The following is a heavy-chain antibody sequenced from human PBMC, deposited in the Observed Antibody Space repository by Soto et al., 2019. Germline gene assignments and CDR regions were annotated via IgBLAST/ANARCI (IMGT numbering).Heavy chain of an antibody. V-gene: IGHV1-24*01. CDR3: ATDLSLYRRGSYYNRY. CDR1: GYTLTELS. D-gene: IGHD3-10*01. J-gene: IGHJ4*02. Sequence: ASVKVSCKVSGYTLTELSMHWVRQAPGKGLEWMGGFDPEDGETIYAQKFQGGVTMTEDTSTDTAYMELSSLRSEDTAVYYCATDLSLYRRGSYYNRYWGQGTLVTSPQ. CDR2: FDPEDGET.